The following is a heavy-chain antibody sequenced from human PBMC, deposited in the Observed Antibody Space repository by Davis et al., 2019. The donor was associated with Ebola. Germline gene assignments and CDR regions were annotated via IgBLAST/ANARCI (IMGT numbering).Heavy chain of an antibody. D-gene: IGHD3-3*01. V-gene: IGHV3-23*01. J-gene: IGHJ4*02. CDR3: ARQGSYYDFWSGWFDY. Sequence: GGSLRLSCTDSVITFSSYAMTWVRQAPGKGLEWVSAISGSGGSTYYADSVKGRFAMSRDNAKNSLYLQMNSLRAEDTAVYYCARQGSYYDFWSGWFDYWGQGTLVTVSS. CDR2: ISGSGGST. CDR1: VITFSSYA.